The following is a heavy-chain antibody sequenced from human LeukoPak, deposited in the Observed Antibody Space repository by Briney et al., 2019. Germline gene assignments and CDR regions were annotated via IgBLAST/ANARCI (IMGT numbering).Heavy chain of an antibody. D-gene: IGHD6-19*01. CDR1: GYTFTGYY. CDR3: AREPIAVAGPVDAFDI. Sequence: ASVKVSCKASGYTFTGYYMHWVRQAPGQGLEWMGWINPNSGGTNYAQKFQGRVTMTRGTSISTAYMELSRLRSDDTAVYYCAREPIAVAGPVDAFDIWGQGTMVTVSS. J-gene: IGHJ3*02. CDR2: INPNSGGT. V-gene: IGHV1-2*02.